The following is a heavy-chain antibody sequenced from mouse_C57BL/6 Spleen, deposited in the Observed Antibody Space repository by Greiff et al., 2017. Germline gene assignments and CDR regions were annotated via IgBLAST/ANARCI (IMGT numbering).Heavy chain of an antibody. J-gene: IGHJ4*01. CDR3: ARDMGRWAMDY. CDR1: GFTFSSYA. D-gene: IGHD4-1*01. CDR2: ISDGGSYT. Sequence: EVNVVESGGGLVKPGGSLKLSCAASGFTFSSYAMSWVRQTPEKRLEWVATISDGGSYTYYPDNVKGRFTISRDNAKNNLYLQMSHPKSEDTAMYYCARDMGRWAMDYWGQGTSVTVAS. V-gene: IGHV5-4*01.